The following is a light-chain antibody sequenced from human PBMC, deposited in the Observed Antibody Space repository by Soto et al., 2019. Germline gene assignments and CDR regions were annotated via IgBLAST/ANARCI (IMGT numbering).Light chain of an antibody. CDR2: EVN. CDR3: CSYVGSSTSDV. J-gene: IGLJ1*01. Sequence: QSALPQPASVSGSPGQSITISCTGTTADVGNYNLVSWYQQHAAKAPRLMMYEVNKWTSDVSNRFSGSKPGTTASLTISELQAKDEADYYCCSYVGSSTSDVFGTGTKLTAL. CDR1: TADVGNYNL. V-gene: IGLV2-23*02.